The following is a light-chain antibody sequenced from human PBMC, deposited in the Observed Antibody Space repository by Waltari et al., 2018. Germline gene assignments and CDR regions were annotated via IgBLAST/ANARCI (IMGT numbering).Light chain of an antibody. CDR3: QQYGSSVMYT. CDR2: AAS. Sequence: SASQLLSRSRLAWYQQKPGQAPRLLIYAASSRATGIPDRFSGSGSGTDFSLTISRVEPEDFAVYYCQQYGSSVMYTFGQGTKLEIQ. CDR1: QLLSRSR. J-gene: IGKJ2*01. V-gene: IGKV3-20*01.